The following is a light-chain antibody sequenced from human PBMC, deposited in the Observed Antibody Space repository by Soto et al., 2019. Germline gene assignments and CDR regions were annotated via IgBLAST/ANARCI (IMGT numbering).Light chain of an antibody. J-gene: IGKJ1*01. CDR2: GAS. CDR3: QQYKRWPQT. Sequence: EIEVTQSPATLSVSPGERATLSCRASQSVTSNFAWYQQKPGQAPRPLIYGASTRATGVPDRFIGSGSETEFTLTISSLQSEDFAVYYCQQYKRWPQTFGQGTKVEIK. V-gene: IGKV3D-15*01. CDR1: QSVTSN.